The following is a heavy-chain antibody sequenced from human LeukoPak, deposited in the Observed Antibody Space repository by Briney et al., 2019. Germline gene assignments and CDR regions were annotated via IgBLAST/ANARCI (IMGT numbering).Heavy chain of an antibody. D-gene: IGHD7-27*01. CDR1: GGSISSSSYY. CDR3: ARPTAGDVYFDY. V-gene: IGHV4-39*01. Sequence: PSETLSLTCTVSGGSISSSSYYWGWIRQPPGKGLEWIGSIYYSGSTYYNPSLKSRVTISVDTSKNQFSLKLSSVTAADTAVYYCARPTAGDVYFDYWGQGTLVTVSS. J-gene: IGHJ4*02. CDR2: IYYSGST.